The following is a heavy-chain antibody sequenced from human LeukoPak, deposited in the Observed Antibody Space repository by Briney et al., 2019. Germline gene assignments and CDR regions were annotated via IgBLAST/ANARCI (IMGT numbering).Heavy chain of an antibody. CDR3: ARSTPPGYSGYDGALDAFDI. V-gene: IGHV4-34*01. D-gene: IGHD5-12*01. CDR2: INHSGST. J-gene: IGHJ3*02. CDR1: GFTFSSNA. Sequence: GSLRLSCAASGFTFSSNAMTWVRQPPGKGLEWIGEINHSGSTNYNPSLKSRVTISVDTSKNQFSLKLSSVTAADTAVYYCARSTPPGYSGYDGALDAFDIWGQGTMVTVSS.